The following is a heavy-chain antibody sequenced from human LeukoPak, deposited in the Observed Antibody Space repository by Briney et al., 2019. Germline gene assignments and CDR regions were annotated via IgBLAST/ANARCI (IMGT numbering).Heavy chain of an antibody. CDR1: GLTVSSNC. V-gene: IGHV3-53*01. Sequence: GGTLRLSCAASGLTVSSNCMSWVRQAPGKGLEWVSFIYSGGNTYYADPVKGRFTISRDNSKNTVHLQMNSLRAEDTAVYYCARRAGDYSHPYDYWGQGTLVTVSS. CDR3: ARRAGDYSHPYDY. D-gene: IGHD3-22*01. J-gene: IGHJ4*02. CDR2: IYSGGNT.